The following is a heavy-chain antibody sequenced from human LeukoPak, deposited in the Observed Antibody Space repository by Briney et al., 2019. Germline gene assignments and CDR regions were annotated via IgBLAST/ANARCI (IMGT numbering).Heavy chain of an antibody. V-gene: IGHV3-7*01. CDR2: IKQDGSEK. J-gene: IGHJ4*02. CDR3: ARGSGYYLGHFDY. Sequence: GGSLRLSCAASGFTFSTYWMSWVRQAPGEGLEWVANIKQDGSEKYYVDSVKGRFTISRDNAKNSLYLQMNSLRAEDMAVYYCARGSGYYLGHFDYWGQGTLVTVSS. CDR1: GFTFSTYW. D-gene: IGHD3-22*01.